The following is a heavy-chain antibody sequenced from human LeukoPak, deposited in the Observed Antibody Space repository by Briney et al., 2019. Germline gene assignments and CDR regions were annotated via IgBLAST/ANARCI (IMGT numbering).Heavy chain of an antibody. CDR1: GYTFTGYY. Sequence: ASVKVSCKASGYTFTGYYMHWVRQAPGQGLEWMGRINPNSGGTNYAQKSQGRVTMTRDTSISTAYMEQSRLRSDDTAVYYCARVPVGSWYSAQPLKLDYWGQGTLVTVSS. V-gene: IGHV1-2*06. CDR3: ARVPVGSWYSAQPLKLDY. J-gene: IGHJ4*02. D-gene: IGHD6-13*01. CDR2: INPNSGGT.